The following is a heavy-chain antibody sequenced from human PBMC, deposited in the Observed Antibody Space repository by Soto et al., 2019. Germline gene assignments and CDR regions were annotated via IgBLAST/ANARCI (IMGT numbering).Heavy chain of an antibody. Sequence: ASVKVSCKASCYTFTNAGISWVRQAPGQGLEWLGWINTDNGNTNYSQKFQGRVTITRDTSASTAYMELSSLRSEDTAVYYCARVGPPADPWGQGTLVTVSS. J-gene: IGHJ5*02. V-gene: IGHV1-18*01. CDR1: CYTFTNAG. CDR3: ARVGPPADP. CDR2: INTDNGNT.